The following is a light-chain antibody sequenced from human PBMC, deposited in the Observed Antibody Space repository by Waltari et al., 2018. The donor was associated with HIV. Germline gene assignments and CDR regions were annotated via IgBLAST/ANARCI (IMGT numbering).Light chain of an antibody. CDR2: AAS. V-gene: IGKV1-39*01. CDR3: QQSYSTPLT. Sequence: DIQTTQSPSSLSASVGDRVTITCRASQSISSYLNWYQQKPGKAPKILIYAASSLQSGVPSRFSGSGSGTDFTLTISSLQPEDCATYYCQQSYSTPLTFGGGTRVEIK. J-gene: IGKJ4*01. CDR1: QSISSY.